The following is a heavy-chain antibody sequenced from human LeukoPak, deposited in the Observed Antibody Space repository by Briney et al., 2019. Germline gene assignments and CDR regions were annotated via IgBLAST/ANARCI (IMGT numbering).Heavy chain of an antibody. J-gene: IGHJ4*02. V-gene: IGHV3-30*18. CDR3: AKRMGPSIAATDLDY. CDR1: GSTFSSYG. CDR2: ISYDGSNK. Sequence: GGSLRLSCAASGSTFSSYGMNWVRPAPGKGLEWVAVISYDGSNKYYADSVKGRLTISRDNSKNTLYLQMNSLRAEDTAVYYCAKRMGPSIAATDLDYWGQGTLVTVSS. D-gene: IGHD6-13*01.